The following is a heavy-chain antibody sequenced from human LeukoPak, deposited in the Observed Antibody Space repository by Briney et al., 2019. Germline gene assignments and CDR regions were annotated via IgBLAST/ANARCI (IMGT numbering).Heavy chain of an antibody. V-gene: IGHV3-21*01. D-gene: IGHD3-22*01. CDR1: GFTFSSYS. J-gene: IGHJ3*02. CDR2: ISTSSSYI. CDR3: ASWEDDYDSRGAKGPWAFDI. Sequence: PGGSLRLSCAASGFTFSSYSMNWVRQAPGQGLEWVSSISTSSSYIYYADSVQGRFTISRDNATNSLYLQMNSLRAEDTAVYYCASWEDDYDSRGAKGPWAFDIWVQGTMATVSS.